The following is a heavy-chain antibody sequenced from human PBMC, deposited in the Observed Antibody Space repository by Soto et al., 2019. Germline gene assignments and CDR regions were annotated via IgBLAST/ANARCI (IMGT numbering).Heavy chain of an antibody. CDR1: GFTFRNYA. D-gene: IGHD3-9*01. CDR3: AKTPNSRLLNS. V-gene: IGHV3-23*01. Sequence: PGGSLRLSCAVSGFTFRNYAMSWVRQAPGKGLEWVAGITGTGISISYSDSVRGRFTISRDNSENTLYLQMNSLRAEDTAVYWCAKTPNSRLLNSWGQGALVTVSS. J-gene: IGHJ4*02. CDR2: ITGTGISI.